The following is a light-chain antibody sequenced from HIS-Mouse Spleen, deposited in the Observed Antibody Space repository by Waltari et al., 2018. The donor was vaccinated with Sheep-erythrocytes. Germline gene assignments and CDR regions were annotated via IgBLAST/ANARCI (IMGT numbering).Light chain of an antibody. CDR3: QQFNNYPRT. CDR2: DAS. J-gene: IGKJ1*01. Sequence: AIQLIQSPSSLSASAGDRVTTTCRASQGITSALAWYQQKPGKAPKLLIYDASSLESGVPSRFSGSGSETDFTLTISSLQPEDFATYYCQQFNNYPRTFGQGTKVEIK. CDR1: QGITSA. V-gene: IGKV1D-13*01.